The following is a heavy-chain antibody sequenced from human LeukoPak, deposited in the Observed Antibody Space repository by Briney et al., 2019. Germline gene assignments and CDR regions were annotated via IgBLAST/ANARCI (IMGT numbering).Heavy chain of an antibody. V-gene: IGHV3-48*03. Sequence: GGSLRLSCAASGFTFSSYEMNWVRQAPGKGLEWVSYISTSGSTKYYADSVKGRFTISRDNAKNSLYLQMNSLRAEDTAVYYCAKSDARSVSWGQGTLVTVSS. CDR1: GFTFSSYE. D-gene: IGHD2-21*02. CDR2: ISTSGSTK. J-gene: IGHJ5*02. CDR3: AKSDARSVS.